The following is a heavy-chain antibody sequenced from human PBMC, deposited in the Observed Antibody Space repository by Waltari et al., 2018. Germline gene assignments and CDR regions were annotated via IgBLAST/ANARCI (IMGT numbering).Heavy chain of an antibody. Sequence: QLQLQESGPGLVKASETLSLTCPVSGDSISISSYYWGWVRQPPGKGLEWIGNMYYSGSTYYNPSLKSRVTISGDTSKSQFSLKLSSVTAADTSMYYCVRHARTTSGGKHFDHWGQGMLVTVSP. J-gene: IGHJ4*02. CDR2: MYYSGST. CDR3: VRHARTTSGGKHFDH. V-gene: IGHV4-39*01. D-gene: IGHD2-15*01. CDR1: GDSISISSYY.